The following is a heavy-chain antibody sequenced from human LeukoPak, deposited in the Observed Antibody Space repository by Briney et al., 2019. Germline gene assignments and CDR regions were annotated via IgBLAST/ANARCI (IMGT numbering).Heavy chain of an antibody. CDR1: GGSISSYY. V-gene: IGHV4-4*07. CDR2: IYTSGST. Sequence: KPSETLSLTCTVSGGSISSYYWSWIRQPAGKGLEWIGRIYTSGSTNYNPSLKSRVTMSVDTSKNQFSLKLSSVTAADTAVYYCARQPTIFGVVKYYFDYWGQGTLVTVSS. J-gene: IGHJ4*02. CDR3: ARQPTIFGVVKYYFDY. D-gene: IGHD3-3*01.